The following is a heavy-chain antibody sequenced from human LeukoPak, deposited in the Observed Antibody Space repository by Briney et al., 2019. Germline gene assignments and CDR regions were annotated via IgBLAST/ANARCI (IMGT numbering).Heavy chain of an antibody. J-gene: IGHJ4*02. Sequence: GGSLRLSCAASGFTLSSHAIHWVRQAPGKGLEWVALISYDGNIKYYADSVKGRFTISRDNSKNTLSLQMNTLRAEDTAVYYCAKALGPAMVRGVIDYWGQGILVTVSS. CDR1: GFTLSSHA. V-gene: IGHV3-30*04. D-gene: IGHD3-10*01. CDR3: AKALGPAMVRGVIDY. CDR2: ISYDGNIK.